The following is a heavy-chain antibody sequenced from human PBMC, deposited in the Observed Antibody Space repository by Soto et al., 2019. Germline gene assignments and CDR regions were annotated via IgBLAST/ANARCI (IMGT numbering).Heavy chain of an antibody. CDR2: ITDNGGST. D-gene: IGHD4-17*01. CDR1: GFTFSRDG. CDR3: AKERATTTAFDY. V-gene: IGHV3-23*01. J-gene: IGHJ4*02. Sequence: EVQLLESGGGLVQAGGSLRLSCAASGFTFSRDGMSWVRQAPGKGLEWVSLITDNGGSTYYADSVKGRFTISRDNTKNTLSLQMNSLRAEDTAVYYCAKERATTTAFDYWDQGALVTVSS.